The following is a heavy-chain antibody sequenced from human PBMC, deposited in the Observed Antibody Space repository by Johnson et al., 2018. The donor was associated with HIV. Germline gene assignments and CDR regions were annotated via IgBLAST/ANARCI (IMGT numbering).Heavy chain of an antibody. J-gene: IGHJ3*02. CDR1: GFTVSSNY. CDR2: IYSGGST. V-gene: IGHV3-66*01. CDR3: ARDAGQWLDYAFDI. D-gene: IGHD6-19*01. Sequence: VQLVESGGGLVQPGGSLRLSCAASGFTVSSNYMSWVRQAPEKGLEWVSVIYSGGSTYYADSVKGRFTISRDNSKNTLYLQMNSLRAEDTAVYYCARDAGQWLDYAFDIWGQGTMVTVSS.